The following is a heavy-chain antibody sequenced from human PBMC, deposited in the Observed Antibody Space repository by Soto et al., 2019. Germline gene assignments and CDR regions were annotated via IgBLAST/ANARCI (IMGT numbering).Heavy chain of an antibody. J-gene: IGHJ5*02. CDR2: MNPNSGNT. Sequence: QVQLVQSGAEVKKPGASVKVSCKASGYTFTSYDINWVRQATGQGLEWMGWMNPNSGNTGYAQKFQGRVTMTRNTSISTAYRELSSLRSEDTAVYYCARGGGVSGSYNRWFDPWGQGTLVTVSS. CDR3: ARGGGVSGSYNRWFDP. D-gene: IGHD3-10*01. CDR1: GYTFTSYD. V-gene: IGHV1-8*01.